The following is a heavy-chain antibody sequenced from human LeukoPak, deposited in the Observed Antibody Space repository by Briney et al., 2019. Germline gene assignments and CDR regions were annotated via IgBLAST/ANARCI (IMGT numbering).Heavy chain of an antibody. Sequence: SETLSLTCTVSGGSISSRSDYWGWIRQPPGKGLEWIGSIYYSGSTHYNPSLKSRVTISVDTSKNQFSLKLSSVTAADTAVYYCARRPGEYGGNDFDYWGQGTLVTVSS. J-gene: IGHJ4*02. D-gene: IGHD4/OR15-4a*01. CDR2: IYYSGST. V-gene: IGHV4-39*01. CDR1: GGSISSRSDY. CDR3: ARRPGEYGGNDFDY.